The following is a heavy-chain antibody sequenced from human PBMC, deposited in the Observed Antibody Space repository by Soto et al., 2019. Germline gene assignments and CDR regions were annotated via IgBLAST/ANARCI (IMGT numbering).Heavy chain of an antibody. CDR2: IIPIFGTP. J-gene: IGHJ3*02. V-gene: IGHV1-69*01. Sequence: QVQLVQSGAEVKKPGSSVKVSCKASGGTFSSYAISWVRQAPGQGLEWMGGIIPIFGTPNYAQKFQGRVTITADESTSTAYVELRSLRSEDTAVYYCAWQLGGGDAFDIWGQGTMVTVSS. D-gene: IGHD6-6*01. CDR1: GGTFSSYA. CDR3: AWQLGGGDAFDI.